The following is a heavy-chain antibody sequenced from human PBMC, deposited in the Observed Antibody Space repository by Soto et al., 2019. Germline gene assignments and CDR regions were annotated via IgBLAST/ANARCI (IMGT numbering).Heavy chain of an antibody. CDR3: ARESEDLTSNFDY. V-gene: IGHV3-21*06. Sequence: PGGSLRLCYAASGVIFTRYSGNWVRQAPGKGLEWVSSISSTTNYIYYGASMKGRFTISRDNAKNSLYLEMNSLRAEDTAVYYCARESEDLTSNFDYWGQGTLVTVYS. J-gene: IGHJ4*02. CDR1: GVIFTRYS. CDR2: ISSTTNYI.